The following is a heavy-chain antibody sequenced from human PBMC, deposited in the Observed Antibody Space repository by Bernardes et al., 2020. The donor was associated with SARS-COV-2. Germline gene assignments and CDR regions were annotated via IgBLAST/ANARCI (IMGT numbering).Heavy chain of an antibody. V-gene: IGHV4-61*01. CDR2: IYYSGST. CDR3: ARIDEVTGRDY. D-gene: IGHD6-19*01. CDR1: RGSLSSGSYY. J-gene: IGHJ4*02. Sequence: SEPLSLTCTVSRGSLSSGSYYWSWIREPPGKGLEWIGDIYYSGSTNYNPSLKSRVTISLDTSKNQFSLRLYSMTAADTAVYYCARIDEVTGRDYWGQGTLVTVSS.